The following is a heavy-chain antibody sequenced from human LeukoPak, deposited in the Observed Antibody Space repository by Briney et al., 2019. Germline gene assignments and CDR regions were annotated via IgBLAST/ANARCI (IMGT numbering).Heavy chain of an antibody. CDR1: GFTFSSFW. CDR2: IKQDGSAT. Sequence: GGSLRLSCAASGFTFSSFWMSWLRQAPGKGLEGVANIKQDGSATYYEDSMKGRFTVSRDNAANSLYLQMSNLGVEDTALYSCARAGVTNQLGETYWYFDLWGRGTLVTVSS. V-gene: IGHV3-7*01. D-gene: IGHD1-1*01. CDR3: ARAGVTNQLGETYWYFDL. J-gene: IGHJ2*01.